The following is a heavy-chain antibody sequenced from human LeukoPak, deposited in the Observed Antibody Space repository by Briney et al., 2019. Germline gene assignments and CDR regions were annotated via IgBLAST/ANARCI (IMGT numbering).Heavy chain of an antibody. CDR2: IYYSGST. CDR1: GGSIGSYY. V-gene: IGHV4-59*01. D-gene: IGHD3-22*01. Sequence: SETLSLACTVSGGSIGSYYWTWIRQPPGKGLEWIGYIYYSGSTNYNPSLKSRVTISVDTSKNQFSLKLSSVTTADTAVYYCARYYYDNSVSIYAFDIWGQGTMVTVSS. J-gene: IGHJ3*02. CDR3: ARYYYDNSVSIYAFDI.